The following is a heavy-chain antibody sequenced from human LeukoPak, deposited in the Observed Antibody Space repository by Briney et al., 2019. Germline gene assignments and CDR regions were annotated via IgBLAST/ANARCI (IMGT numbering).Heavy chain of an antibody. V-gene: IGHV3-23*01. CDR3: AKDQYGEAFDI. D-gene: IGHD4-17*01. J-gene: IGHJ3*02. CDR2: ISGSGGRT. CDR1: GFIFSSYA. Sequence: PGGSLRLSCAASGFIFSSYAMSWVRLAPGKGLEWISVISGSGGRTDYADSVKGRFTISRDNSKNTLYLQMNSLRAEDTAVYYCAKDQYGEAFDIWGPGTMVTVSS.